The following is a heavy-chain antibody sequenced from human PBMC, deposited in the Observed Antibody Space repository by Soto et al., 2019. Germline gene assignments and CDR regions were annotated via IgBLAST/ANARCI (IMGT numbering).Heavy chain of an antibody. CDR3: ARGGNCSGGSCYSASFDY. CDR2: IIPIFGTA. D-gene: IGHD2-15*01. J-gene: IGHJ4*02. Sequence: QVQLVQSGAEVKKPGSSVKVSCKASGGTFSSYAISWVRQAPGQGLEWMGGIIPIFGTANYAQKFQGRVTITADESTSTDYMELSSLRSEDTAVYYCARGGNCSGGSCYSASFDYWGQGNLVTVSS. CDR1: GGTFSSYA. V-gene: IGHV1-69*01.